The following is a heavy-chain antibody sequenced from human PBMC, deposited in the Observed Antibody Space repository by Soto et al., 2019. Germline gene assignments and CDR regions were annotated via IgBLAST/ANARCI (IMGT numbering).Heavy chain of an antibody. J-gene: IGHJ4*02. V-gene: IGHV1-69*04. D-gene: IGHD3-10*01. Sequence: SVKVSCKASGGTFSSYTISWVRQAPGQGLEWMGRIIPILGIANYAQKFQGRVTITADKSTSTAYMELSSLRSEDTAVYYCARDIGVDYYGSGSPTRAVDYWGQGTLVTVSS. CDR3: ARDIGVDYYGSGSPTRAVDY. CDR2: IIPILGIA. CDR1: GGTFSSYT.